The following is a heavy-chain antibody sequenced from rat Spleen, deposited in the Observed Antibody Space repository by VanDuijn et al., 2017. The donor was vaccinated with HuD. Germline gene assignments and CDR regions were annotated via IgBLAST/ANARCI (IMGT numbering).Heavy chain of an antibody. CDR1: GFSFNDYW. D-gene: IGHD4-6*01. J-gene: IGHJ1*01. Sequence: EVKLVESGGGLVQPGRSLKLSCAASGFSFNDYWMGWVRQAPGKGLEWVASITNAAGKVHYPDSVKGRFTIPRDTAQNPLYLQMNSPTSEDTATYYCVRQVYLRDWYFDFWGPGTMVTVSS. CDR3: VRQVYLRDWYFDF. CDR2: ITNAAGKV. V-gene: IGHV5-31*01.